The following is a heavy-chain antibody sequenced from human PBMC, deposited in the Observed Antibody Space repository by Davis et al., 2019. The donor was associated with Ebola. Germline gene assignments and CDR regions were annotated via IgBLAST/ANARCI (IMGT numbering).Heavy chain of an antibody. CDR1: GYTFTGYY. V-gene: IGHV1-46*01. CDR2: INPSGGST. CDR3: ARDPGNYYYGSGSLDY. J-gene: IGHJ4*02. Sequence: ASVKVSCKASGYTFTGYYMHWVRQAPGQGLEWMGIINPSGGSTTYAQKFQGRVTMTRDTSTSTVYMELSSLRSEDTAVYYCARDPGNYYYGSGSLDYWGQGTLVTVSS. D-gene: IGHD3-10*01.